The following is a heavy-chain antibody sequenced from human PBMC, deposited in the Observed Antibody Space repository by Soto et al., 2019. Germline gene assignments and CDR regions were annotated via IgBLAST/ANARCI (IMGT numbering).Heavy chain of an antibody. D-gene: IGHD6-13*01. J-gene: IGHJ6*02. V-gene: IGHV3-30*18. CDR1: GFTFSDYV. Sequence: GSLRLSCAASGFTFSDYVMHWVRQVPGKGLEWVAIISHDERIKYYADSVKGRFTISRDSSKNMLYLQMNSLRAEDTAVYYCAKEDSSSWHYYYGMDVWGQGTTVTVSS. CDR3: AKEDSSSWHYYYGMDV. CDR2: ISHDERIK.